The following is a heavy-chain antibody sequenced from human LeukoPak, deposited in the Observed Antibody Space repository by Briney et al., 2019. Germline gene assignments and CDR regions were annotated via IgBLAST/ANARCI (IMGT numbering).Heavy chain of an antibody. D-gene: IGHD2-2*01. V-gene: IGHV3-21*01. J-gene: IGHJ5*02. CDR1: GFRLSDYD. CDR2: ICTGSRYI. Sequence: GGSLRLSCAASGFRLSDYDMNWVRQAPGEGLGRVSSICTGSRYIYYAYSLKGRFTISRDDAKNSLYLQMDYLRAEDTAVYYCARADCSGSTCYLRRSWFDHWGQGTLVTVSS. CDR3: ARADCSGSTCYLRRSWFDH.